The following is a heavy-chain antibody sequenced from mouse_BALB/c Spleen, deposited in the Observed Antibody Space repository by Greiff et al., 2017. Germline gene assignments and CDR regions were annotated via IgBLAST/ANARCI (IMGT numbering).Heavy chain of an antibody. Sequence: VKLQESGPELVAPSQSLSITCTVSGFSLTSYGVHWVRQPPGKGLEWLVVIWSDGSTTYNSALKSRLSISKDNSKSQVFLKMNSLQTDDTAMYYCARKYGNYGYFDYWGQGTTLTVSS. CDR3: ARKYGNYGYFDY. J-gene: IGHJ2*01. D-gene: IGHD2-10*02. CDR2: IWSDGST. CDR1: GFSLTSYG. V-gene: IGHV2-6-2*01.